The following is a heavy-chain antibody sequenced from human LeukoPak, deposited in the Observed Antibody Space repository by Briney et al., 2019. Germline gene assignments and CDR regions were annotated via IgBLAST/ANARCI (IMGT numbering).Heavy chain of an antibody. Sequence: SGGSLRLSCAASGFTFSDYYMSWIRQAPGKGLEWVSSISSSSSYIYYADSVKGRFTISRDNAKNSLYLQMNSLRAEDTAVYYCARGGGSSSWYGLCFDYWGQGTLVTVSS. V-gene: IGHV3-11*06. D-gene: IGHD6-13*01. J-gene: IGHJ4*02. CDR2: ISSSSSYI. CDR3: ARGGGSSSWYGLCFDY. CDR1: GFTFSDYY.